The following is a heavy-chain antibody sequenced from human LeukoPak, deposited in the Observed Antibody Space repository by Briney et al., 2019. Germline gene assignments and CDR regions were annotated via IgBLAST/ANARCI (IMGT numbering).Heavy chain of an antibody. D-gene: IGHD3-3*01. CDR1: GFTFSSYA. Sequence: PGGSLRLSCAASGFTFSSYAMSWVRQAPGKGLEWVSAISGSGGSTYYADSVKGRFTISRDNSKNTLYLQMNSLRAEDTAVYYCARDYETSGYYGYYYYYYGMDVWGQGTTVTVSS. CDR3: ARDYETSGYYGYYYYYYGMDV. V-gene: IGHV3-23*01. J-gene: IGHJ6*02. CDR2: ISGSGGST.